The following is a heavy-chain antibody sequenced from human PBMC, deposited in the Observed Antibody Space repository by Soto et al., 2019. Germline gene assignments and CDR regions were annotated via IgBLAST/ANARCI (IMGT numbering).Heavy chain of an antibody. CDR2: TKQDGNEK. J-gene: IGHJ3*02. CDR3: ARGLGSSGWYSPWDAFDI. D-gene: IGHD6-19*01. CDR1: GGSISSSNYY. V-gene: IGHV3-7*01. Sequence: PSETLSLTCTVSGGSISSSNYYWGWIRQPPGKGLEWVANTKQDGNEKYYVDSVKGRFTISRDNAKNSLYLQMNSLRAEDTAVYYCARGLGSSGWYSPWDAFDIWGQGTMVTVSS.